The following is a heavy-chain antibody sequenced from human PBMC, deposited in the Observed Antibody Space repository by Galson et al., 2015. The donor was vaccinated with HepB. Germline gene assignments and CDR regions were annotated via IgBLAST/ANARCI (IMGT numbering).Heavy chain of an antibody. J-gene: IGHJ5*02. CDR3: VRRVLQNARSLIRPRNNNWFDP. CDR2: VTQSGST. CDR1: GESFSGHF. Sequence: LSLTCAVYGESFSGHFWSWIRHSPGKGLEWIGEVTQSGSTNYNPSLKSRVTVSVDTSKNQFSLKVSSLTAADTAVYYCVRRVLQNARSLIRPRNNNWFDPWSQGTLVTVSS. V-gene: IGHV4-34*01. D-gene: IGHD3-10*01.